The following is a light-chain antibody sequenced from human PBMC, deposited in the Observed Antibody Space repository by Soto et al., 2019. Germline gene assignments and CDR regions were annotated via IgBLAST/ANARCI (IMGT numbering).Light chain of an antibody. J-gene: IGKJ3*01. V-gene: IGKV3-11*01. CDR1: QSVSRN. Sequence: EIVLTQSPATLCLSPGERATLSCRASQSVSRNLAWYQQKPGQAPRLLIYDASNRATGIPARFSGSGSVTAFTLTSSSLEPEDFAVYYCQQRSNWATFGPGTKVDIK. CDR2: DAS. CDR3: QQRSNWAT.